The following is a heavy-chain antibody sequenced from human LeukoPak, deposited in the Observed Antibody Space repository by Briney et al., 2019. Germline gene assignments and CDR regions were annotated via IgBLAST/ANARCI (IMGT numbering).Heavy chain of an antibody. V-gene: IGHV1-69*05. J-gene: IGHJ4*02. CDR3: ARLSRSGWYWDYFDY. Sequence: SVKVSCKASGGTFSSYASSWVRQAPGQGLEWMGGIIPIFGTANYAQKFQGRVTITTDESTSTAYMELSSLRSEDTAVYYCARLSRSGWYWDYFDYWGQGTLVTVSS. CDR2: IIPIFGTA. CDR1: GGTFSSYA. D-gene: IGHD6-19*01.